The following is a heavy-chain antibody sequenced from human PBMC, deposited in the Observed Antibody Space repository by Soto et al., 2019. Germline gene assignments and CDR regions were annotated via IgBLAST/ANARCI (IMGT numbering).Heavy chain of an antibody. CDR1: GYTFTSYA. Sequence: QVHLVQSGAEVRKPGASVKVSCKASGYTFTSYAMHWVRQAPGQRLEWMGWINAGNGNTKYSQKFQGRVTITRDTSASTAYMGLSSLRSEDTAVYYCARGLNGYLHYFDYWGQGTLVTVSS. D-gene: IGHD5-18*01. J-gene: IGHJ4*02. V-gene: IGHV1-3*01. CDR2: INAGNGNT. CDR3: ARGLNGYLHYFDY.